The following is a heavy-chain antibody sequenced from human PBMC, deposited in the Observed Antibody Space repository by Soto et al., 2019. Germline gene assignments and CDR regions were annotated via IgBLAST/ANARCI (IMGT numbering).Heavy chain of an antibody. J-gene: IGHJ4*02. CDR1: GFTFSSYA. Sequence: EVQLLESGGGLIQPGGSLRLSCAVSGFTFSSYAMSWVRQAPGKGLEWVSSLSGSGGSTYYADSVKGRFTISRDNSKNTLYLQMNSLRAEDTAVYYCAKVPSRQLRELDYCGQGTLVTVSS. V-gene: IGHV3-23*01. CDR2: LSGSGGST. D-gene: IGHD6-13*01. CDR3: AKVPSRQLRELDY.